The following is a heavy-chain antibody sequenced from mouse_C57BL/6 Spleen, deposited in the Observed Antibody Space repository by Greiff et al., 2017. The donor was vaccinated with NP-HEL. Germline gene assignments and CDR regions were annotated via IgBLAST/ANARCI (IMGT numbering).Heavy chain of an antibody. CDR1: GYSFTDSN. CDR2: INPNYGHT. D-gene: IGHD2-12*01. V-gene: IGHV1-39*01. CDR3: APSKATVSYYSPPGDY. J-gene: IGHJ2*01. Sequence: VQLQQSGPELVKPGASVKISCKASGYSFTDSNMNWVKQSNGTSLEWIGVINPNYGHTSYNQKFKGKATLTVDQSSSTAYMQLNSLTSEDSAVYYCAPSKATVSYYSPPGDYWGKGTTLTVSS.